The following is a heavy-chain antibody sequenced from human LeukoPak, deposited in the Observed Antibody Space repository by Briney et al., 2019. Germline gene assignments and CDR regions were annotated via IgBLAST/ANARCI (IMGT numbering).Heavy chain of an antibody. CDR1: GYTFTSYG. Sequence: SVKVSCKASGYTFTSYGISWVRQAPGRGLEWMGWISAYNGNTNYAQKLQGRVTMTTDTSTSTAYMELRSLRSDDTAVYYCARYYYDSSGYQIDYWGQGTLVTVSS. J-gene: IGHJ4*02. CDR3: ARYYYDSSGYQIDY. V-gene: IGHV1-18*01. D-gene: IGHD3-22*01. CDR2: ISAYNGNT.